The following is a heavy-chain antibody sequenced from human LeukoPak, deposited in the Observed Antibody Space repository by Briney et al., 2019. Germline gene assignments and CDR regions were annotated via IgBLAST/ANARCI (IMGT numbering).Heavy chain of an antibody. CDR2: IGGRDDRT. Sequence: PGGSLRLSCAGSGFTLPGHTMTWLRKAPGKGLEWVSIIGGRDDRTYYADFVKGRFTISRDTSKNILYLQMNNLRAEDTAVYYCAKDPNPLYDLWSGYKWGQGTLVTVSS. D-gene: IGHD3-3*01. CDR3: AKDPNPLYDLWSGYK. V-gene: IGHV3-23*01. J-gene: IGHJ4*02. CDR1: GFTLPGHT.